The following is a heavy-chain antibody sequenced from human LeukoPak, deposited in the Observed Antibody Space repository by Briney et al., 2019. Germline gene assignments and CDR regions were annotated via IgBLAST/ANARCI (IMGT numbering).Heavy chain of an antibody. D-gene: IGHD1/OR15-1a*01. V-gene: IGHV3-74*01. CDR1: GFTFSGYW. CDR3: ARDPRNKGFDP. Sequence: PGGSLRLSCAASGFTFSGYWMHWARQSPGKGLVWVSCINGDGSDTRYADSVKGRFTISRDNAKNTLYLQRNSLRDEDTAVYYCARDPRNKGFDPWGQGTLVTVSS. J-gene: IGHJ5*02. CDR2: INGDGSDT.